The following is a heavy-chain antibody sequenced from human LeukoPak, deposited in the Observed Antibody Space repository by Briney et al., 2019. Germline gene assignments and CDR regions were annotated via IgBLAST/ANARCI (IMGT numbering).Heavy chain of an antibody. CDR1: GGSISSYY. Sequence: PSETLSLTCTVSGGSISSYYWSWIRQPPGKGLEWIGSIYYSGSTYYNPSLKSRVTISVDTSKNQFSLKLSSVTAADTAVYYCARDSEARIIPGPDSGSYSHFDYWGQGTLVTVSS. J-gene: IGHJ4*02. CDR3: ARDSEARIIPGPDSGSYSHFDY. D-gene: IGHD1-26*01. V-gene: IGHV4-59*12. CDR2: IYYSGST.